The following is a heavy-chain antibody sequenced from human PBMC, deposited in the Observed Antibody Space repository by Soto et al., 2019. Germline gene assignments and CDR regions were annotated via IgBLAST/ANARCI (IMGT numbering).Heavy chain of an antibody. CDR1: GGSVSSGSYY. D-gene: IGHD1-26*01. Sequence: QVQLQESGPGLVKPSETLSLTCTVSGGSVSSGSYYWSWIRQPPGKGLEWIGYIYYSGSTNYNPSLKSRVTISVDTSKNQFSLKLSSVTAADTAVYYCASGIYFDYWGQGTLVTVSS. J-gene: IGHJ4*02. V-gene: IGHV4-61*01. CDR2: IYYSGST. CDR3: ASGIYFDY.